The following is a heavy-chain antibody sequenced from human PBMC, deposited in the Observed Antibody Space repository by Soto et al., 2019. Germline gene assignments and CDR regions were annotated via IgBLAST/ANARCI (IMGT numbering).Heavy chain of an antibody. CDR2: MNPGSGDT. Sequence: XAVRVSCHASVYSFTNNDVSWVRQATGQGLEWMGWMNPGSGDTGYAQKFQGRVTMTRDISIATAYMELSSLRSDDTAIYYCARMETFGSLNWFDPWGQGTLVTVSS. V-gene: IGHV1-8*01. J-gene: IGHJ5*02. CDR3: ARMETFGSLNWFDP. D-gene: IGHD3-16*01. CDR1: VYSFTNND.